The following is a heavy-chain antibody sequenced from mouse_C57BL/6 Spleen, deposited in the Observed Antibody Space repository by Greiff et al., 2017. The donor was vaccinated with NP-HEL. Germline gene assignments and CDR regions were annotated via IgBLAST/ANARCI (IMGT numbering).Heavy chain of an antibody. CDR2: IDPEDGDT. Sequence: EVQLQQSGAELVRPGASVKLSCTASGSNIKDYYMHWVKQRPEQGLEWIGRIDPEDGDTEYAPKFQGKATMTADTSSNTAYLQLSSLTSEDTAVYYCTTGRYGSRSYFDYWGQGTTLTVSS. CDR3: TTGRYGSRSYFDY. J-gene: IGHJ2*01. CDR1: GSNIKDYY. V-gene: IGHV14-1*01. D-gene: IGHD1-1*01.